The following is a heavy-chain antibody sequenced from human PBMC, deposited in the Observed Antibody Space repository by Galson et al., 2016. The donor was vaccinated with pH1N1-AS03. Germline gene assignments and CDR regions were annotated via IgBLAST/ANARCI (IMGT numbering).Heavy chain of an antibody. D-gene: IGHD3-10*01. J-gene: IGHJ4*02. V-gene: IGHV1-46*01. CDR2: INPSIGST. CDR1: GYTFSRYY. Sequence: SVKVSCKASGYTFSRYYMHWMRQAPGQGPEWMGVINPSIGSTTYAQKFQGRVNMTRDTATTTAYMELRSLRSDDTAVYYCATYGSGSPGGFDYWGQGALITVSS. CDR3: ATYGSGSPGGFDY.